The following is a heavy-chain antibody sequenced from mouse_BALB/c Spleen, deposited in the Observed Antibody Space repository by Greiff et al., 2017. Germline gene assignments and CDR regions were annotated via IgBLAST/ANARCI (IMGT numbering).Heavy chain of an antibody. CDR1: GYTFTDDA. Sequence: QVQLKESGAELVRPGVSVKISCKGSGYTFTDDAMHWVKQSHAKSLVWSGVMSTYYGDASYNQKFKGKGTMTVDKSSNTAYMELARLTSEDSAIYYCARGGNYGYWGQGATLTVSS. CDR2: MSTYYGDA. J-gene: IGHJ2*01. CDR3: ARGGNYGY. D-gene: IGHD2-1*01. V-gene: IGHV1S137*01.